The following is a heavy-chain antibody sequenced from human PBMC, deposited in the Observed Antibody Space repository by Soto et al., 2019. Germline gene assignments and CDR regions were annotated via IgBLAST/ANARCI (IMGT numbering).Heavy chain of an antibody. Sequence: GASVKVSCKASGYTFASYYMHWVRQAPGQGLEWMGIINPSGGSASYAQKFQGRVTMTRDTSTSTVYMELSSLRSEDTAVYYCARVLRRGVDYYGMDVWGQGTTVTVSS. V-gene: IGHV1-46*01. D-gene: IGHD2-8*02. CDR1: GYTFASYY. CDR2: INPSGGSA. CDR3: ARVLRRGVDYYGMDV. J-gene: IGHJ6*02.